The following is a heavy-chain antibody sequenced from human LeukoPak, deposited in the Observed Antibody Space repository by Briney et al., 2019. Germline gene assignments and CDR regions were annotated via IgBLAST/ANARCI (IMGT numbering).Heavy chain of an antibody. CDR2: IYTSGST. CDR3: ASGSGSDGEVDY. V-gene: IGHV4-61*02. D-gene: IGHD4-17*01. J-gene: IGHJ4*02. Sequence: SETLSLTCTVSGDSISSGSYYWSWIRQPAGKGLEWIGRIYTSGSTDYNPSLKSRVTMSVDTSKNQFSLKLSSVTAADTAVYYCASGSGSDGEVDYWGQGTLVTVSS. CDR1: GDSISSGSYY.